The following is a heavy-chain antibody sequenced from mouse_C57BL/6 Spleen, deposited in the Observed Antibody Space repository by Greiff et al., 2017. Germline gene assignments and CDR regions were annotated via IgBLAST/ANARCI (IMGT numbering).Heavy chain of an antibody. CDR2: INPNNGGT. V-gene: IGHV1-26*01. CDR1: GYTFTDYY. J-gene: IGHJ2*01. CDR3: ASHEGY. Sequence: VQLKQSGPELVKPGASVKISCKASGYTFTDYYMNWVKQSHGKSLEWIGDINPNNGGTSYNQKCKGKATLTVDQSSSTAYIELRSLTSEDSAVYYCASHEGYWGQGTTRTVSS.